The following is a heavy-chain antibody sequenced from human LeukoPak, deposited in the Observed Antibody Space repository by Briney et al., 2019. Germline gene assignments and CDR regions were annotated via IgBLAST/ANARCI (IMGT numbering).Heavy chain of an antibody. CDR1: GASISGSGYY. CDR2: IYYSGRT. Sequence: SETLSLTCTVSGASISGSGYYWGWIRQPPGKGLEWIGSIYYSGRTYYNPSLKSRVTISVDTSKNQFSLKVSSVTAADTAVYYCARGTVGATYFDYWGQGTLVTVSS. CDR3: ARGTVGATYFDY. J-gene: IGHJ4*02. D-gene: IGHD1-26*01. V-gene: IGHV4-39*07.